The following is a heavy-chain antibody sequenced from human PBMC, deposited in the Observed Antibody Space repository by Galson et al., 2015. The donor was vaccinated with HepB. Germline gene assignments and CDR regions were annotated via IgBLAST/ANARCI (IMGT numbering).Heavy chain of an antibody. V-gene: IGHV1-18*04. J-gene: IGHJ5*02. D-gene: IGHD3-22*01. CDR1: GYTFTNYG. CDR2: ISGYNGNT. Sequence: SVKVSCKASGYTFTNYGINWVRQAPGQGLEWMGWISGYNGNTNYAQKLQGRVTMTTDTSTSTAYLELRSLRSDDTALYYCARNYYGSSGPNWFDPWGQGTLVTVSS. CDR3: ARNYYGSSGPNWFDP.